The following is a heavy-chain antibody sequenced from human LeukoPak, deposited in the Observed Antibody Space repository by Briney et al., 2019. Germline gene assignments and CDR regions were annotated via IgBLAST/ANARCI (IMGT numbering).Heavy chain of an antibody. J-gene: IGHJ4*02. D-gene: IGHD6-6*01. CDR1: GGSISSGSYY. V-gene: IGHV4-61*02. CDR3: ARGPGGSSSSDFDY. Sequence: TLSLTCTVAGGSISSGSYYWSWIRQPAGKGLEWIGRIYTSGSTNYNPSLKSRVTISVDTSKNQFSLKLSSVTAADTAVYYCARGPGGSSSSDFDYWGQGTLVTVSS. CDR2: IYTSGST.